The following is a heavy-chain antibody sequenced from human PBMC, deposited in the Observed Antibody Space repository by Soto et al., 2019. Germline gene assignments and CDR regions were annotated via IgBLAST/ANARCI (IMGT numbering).Heavy chain of an antibody. D-gene: IGHD3-10*01. V-gene: IGHV3-30*18. J-gene: IGHJ4*02. CDR1: GFSFSNYG. CDR3: AKRNYGPEFDY. Sequence: PWGALRISFAASGFSFSNYGVPRVPQAPGKGLEWVAMISYDGTDEYYADSVKGRFTISRDNSKNAVYLQMNSLRAEDTAVYYCAKRNYGPEFDYWGQGTLVTVSS. CDR2: ISYDGTDE.